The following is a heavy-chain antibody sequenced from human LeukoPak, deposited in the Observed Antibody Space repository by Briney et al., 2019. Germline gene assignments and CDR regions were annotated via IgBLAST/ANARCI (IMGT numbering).Heavy chain of an antibody. CDR1: GGPISSGSYY. Sequence: SETLSLTCTVSGGPISSGSYYWSWIRQPPGKGLEWIGYIYYSGGTNYNPSLKSRVTISVDTSKNQFSLKVSSVTAADTAVYYCARVEEGYGSGRRENYYYYYMDVWGKGTTVTISS. CDR2: IYYSGGT. J-gene: IGHJ6*03. D-gene: IGHD3-10*01. CDR3: ARVEEGYGSGRRENYYYYYMDV. V-gene: IGHV4-61*01.